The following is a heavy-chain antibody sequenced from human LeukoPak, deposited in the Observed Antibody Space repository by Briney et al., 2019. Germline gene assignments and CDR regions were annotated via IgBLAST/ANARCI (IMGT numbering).Heavy chain of an antibody. CDR2: ISAYNGNT. J-gene: IGHJ2*01. CDR1: GYTFTSYG. D-gene: IGHD3-22*01. CDR3: ARVNYYDSSGYYFDL. V-gene: IGHV1-18*01. Sequence: ASVKVSCKASGYTFTSYGISGVRQAPGQGLEWMGWISAYNGNTNYAQKLQGRVTMTTDTSTSTAYMELRSLRSDDTAVYYCARVNYYDSSGYYFDLWGRGTLVTVSS.